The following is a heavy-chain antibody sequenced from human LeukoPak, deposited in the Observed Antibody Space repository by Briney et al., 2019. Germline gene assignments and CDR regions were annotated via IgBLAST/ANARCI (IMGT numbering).Heavy chain of an antibody. D-gene: IGHD3-10*01. V-gene: IGHV3-23*01. J-gene: IGHJ4*02. CDR1: GFTFSSYG. CDR3: AKVPYGSGTRGGFDY. CDR2: ISGSGDYT. Sequence: GGSLRLSCAASGFTFSSYGMSWVRQAPGKGLEWVSTISGSGDYTYYADSVKGRFTISRDNSKNTLYLQMNSLRAEDTAVYYCAKVPYGSGTRGGFDYWGQGTLVTVSS.